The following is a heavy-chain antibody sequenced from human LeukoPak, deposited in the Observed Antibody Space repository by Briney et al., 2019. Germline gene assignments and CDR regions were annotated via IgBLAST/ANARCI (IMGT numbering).Heavy chain of an antibody. D-gene: IGHD6-13*01. V-gene: IGHV3-7*01. CDR2: IKQDGSGK. J-gene: IGHJ4*02. Sequence: GGSLRLSCAASGFTFSSYCMTWVRQAPGKGLEWVANIKQDGSGKYYVDSVKGRFTISRDNAKNSLYLKMNSLRAEDTAVYYCARSPYSSTWYDLYYFDYWGQGTLVTVSS. CDR1: GFTFSSYC. CDR3: ARSPYSSTWYDLYYFDY.